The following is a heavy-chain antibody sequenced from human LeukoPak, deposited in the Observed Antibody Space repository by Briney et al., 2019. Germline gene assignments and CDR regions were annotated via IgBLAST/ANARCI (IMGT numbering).Heavy chain of an antibody. J-gene: IGHJ4*02. CDR2: IYYSGST. D-gene: IGHD2/OR15-2a*01. CDR3: ARGATSLSYFDS. CDR1: GGSISTYY. V-gene: IGHV4-59*01. Sequence: KASETLSLTCTVSGGSISTYYWSWIRQPPGKGLEWIGYIYYSGSTNYNPSLKSRVTISVDTSKNQFSLKLSSVTAADTAVYHCARGATSLSYFDSRGQGTLVTVSS.